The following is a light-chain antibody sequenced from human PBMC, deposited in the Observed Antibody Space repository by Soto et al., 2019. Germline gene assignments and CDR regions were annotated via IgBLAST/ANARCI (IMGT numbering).Light chain of an antibody. J-gene: IGKJ1*01. CDR3: QQYNNWPPDRT. Sequence: EIVMTQSPATLSVSPGERATLSCRASQSVGSNLAWYQQKPGQAPRPLIYGASTRATGIPARFSGSGSVTEFTLTISSLQSEDFAIYFCQQYNNWPPDRTFGQGTKVEIK. CDR2: GAS. V-gene: IGKV3-15*01. CDR1: QSVGSN.